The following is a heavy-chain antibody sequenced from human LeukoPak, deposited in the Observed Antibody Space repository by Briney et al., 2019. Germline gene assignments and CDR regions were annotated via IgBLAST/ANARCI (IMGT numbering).Heavy chain of an antibody. J-gene: IGHJ4*02. CDR2: IVYSGRT. CDR1: GGSVSSGSYY. Sequence: SETLSLTCTVAGGSVSSGSYYWSWIRQPPRKGLEWIGNIVYSGRTNYNPSLKSRVTISLDTSTNQFSMELSSVTAADTAVYYCARELCSGGSCGKFDYWGQGTLVTVSS. V-gene: IGHV4-61*01. CDR3: ARELCSGGSCGKFDY. D-gene: IGHD2-15*01.